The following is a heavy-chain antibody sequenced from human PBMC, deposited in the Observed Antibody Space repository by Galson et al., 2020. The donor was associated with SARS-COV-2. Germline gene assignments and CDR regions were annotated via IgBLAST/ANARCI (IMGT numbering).Heavy chain of an antibody. CDR1: GFTFEDYA. CDR2: ISWNSESI. CDR3: AKGDIVLVPAALGFDY. D-gene: IGHD2-2*01. J-gene: IGHJ4*02. V-gene: IGHV3-9*01. Sequence: GGSLRLSCAASGFTFEDYAMHWVRQAPGKGLEWVSGISWNSESIAYADSAEGRFTISRDNAKNSLYLQMNSLRPEDTALYYCAKGDIVLVPAALGFDYWGQGILVTVSS.